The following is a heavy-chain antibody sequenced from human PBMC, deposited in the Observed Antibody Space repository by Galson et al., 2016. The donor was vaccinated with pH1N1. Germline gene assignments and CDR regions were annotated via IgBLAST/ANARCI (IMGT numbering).Heavy chain of an antibody. V-gene: IGHV2-5*02. CDR3: ARNGYGDYVGYFDY. CDR2: IYWDDDK. CDR1: GFSLSTSGVG. J-gene: IGHJ4*02. Sequence: PALVKPTQTLTLTCTFSGFSLSTSGVGVGWIRQPPGKALEWLALIYWDDDKRYSPSLKSRLTITKDTSKNQVVLTMTNMDPWDTATYYYARNGYGDYVGYFDYWSQGTLVTVSS. D-gene: IGHD4-17*01.